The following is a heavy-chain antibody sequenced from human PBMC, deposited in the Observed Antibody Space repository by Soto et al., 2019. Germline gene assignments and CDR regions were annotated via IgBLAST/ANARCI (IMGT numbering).Heavy chain of an antibody. Sequence: QVQLVQSGAEVKKPGSSLKVSCKAPGGTFSSYAISWVRQAPGQGLEWMGGIIPIFGTANYAQKFQGRVTMIAHESTGTAYMELRILRSHYRAVYDLAGEWGRGQRLASYYHYGMDVWGQGTTVTVSS. J-gene: IGHJ6*02. D-gene: IGHD6-25*01. CDR1: GGTFSSYA. CDR3: AGEWGRGQRLASYYHYGMDV. V-gene: IGHV1-69*12. CDR2: IIPIFGTA.